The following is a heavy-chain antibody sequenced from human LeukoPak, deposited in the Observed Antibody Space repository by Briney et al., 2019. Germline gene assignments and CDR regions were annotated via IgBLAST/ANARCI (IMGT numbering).Heavy chain of an antibody. D-gene: IGHD3-22*01. J-gene: IGHJ3*02. CDR2: ISSSSSTI. CDR1: GFTFSSCS. CDR3: AREGGTMIVVGDAFDI. V-gene: IGHV3-48*02. Sequence: PGGSLRLSCAASGFTFSSCSMNWVRQAPGMGLEWVSYISSSSSTIYYADSVKGRFTISRDNAKNSLYLQMNSLRDEDTAVYYCAREGGTMIVVGDAFDIWGQGTMVTVSS.